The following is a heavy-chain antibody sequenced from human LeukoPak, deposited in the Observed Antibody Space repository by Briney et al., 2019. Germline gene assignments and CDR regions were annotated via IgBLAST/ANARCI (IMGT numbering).Heavy chain of an antibody. CDR1: GGYFSNIEYC. Sequence: PSQTLSLTCTVSGGYFSNIEYCWSWLRHQPGKCMEWIGYVNYRGTIYYSPSVESRIVLSVDTAKAQFSLKLNSVTAADTAVYHCARGRVADGLGRYFYFEYWGRGAMVTVSS. CDR3: ARGRVADGLGRYFYFEY. CDR2: VNYRGTI. V-gene: IGHV4-31*03. D-gene: IGHD3-10*01. J-gene: IGHJ4*02.